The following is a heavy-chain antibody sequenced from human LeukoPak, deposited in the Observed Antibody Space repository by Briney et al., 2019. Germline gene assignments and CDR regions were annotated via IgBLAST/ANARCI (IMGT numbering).Heavy chain of an antibody. CDR2: IYPGDSDT. CDR1: GYSFTSYW. D-gene: IGHD3-9*01. J-gene: IGHJ6*04. CDR3: ARLNYDILTGYPLYYYYYGMDV. Sequence: GESLMISCKGSGYSFTSYWIGWVRQMPGKGLEWMGIIYPGDSDTRYSPSFQGQVTISADKSISTAYLQWSSLKASDTAMYYCARLNYDILTGYPLYYYYYGMDVWGKGTTVTVSS. V-gene: IGHV5-51*01.